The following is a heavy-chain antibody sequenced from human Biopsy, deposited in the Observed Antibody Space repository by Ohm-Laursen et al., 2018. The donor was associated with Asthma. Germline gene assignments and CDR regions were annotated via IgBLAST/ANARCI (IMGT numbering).Heavy chain of an antibody. V-gene: IGHV3-7*01. CDR1: GFTFGNFW. J-gene: IGHJ4*02. Sequence: SLRLSCSASGFTFGNFWMSWGRQTPGKGLEWVATITGDGSQKFYVDSVTGRFTISRDNSKNSLYLQMNSLREEDTAVYYCVRDGTDDAFDIWGQGTLVTVSS. CDR2: ITGDGSQK. CDR3: VRDGTDDAFDI. D-gene: IGHD5-24*01.